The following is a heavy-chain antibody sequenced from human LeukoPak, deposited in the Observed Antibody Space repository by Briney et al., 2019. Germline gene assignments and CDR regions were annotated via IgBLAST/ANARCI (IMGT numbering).Heavy chain of an antibody. D-gene: IGHD3-10*01. CDR1: GYSISSGYY. CDR2: IYHSGST. J-gene: IGHJ4*02. Sequence: SETLSLTCAVSGYSISSGYYWGWIRQPPGKGLEWIGSIYHSGSTYYNPSLKSRVTISVDTSKNQFSLKLSSVTAADTAVYYCARDRDYGSGSYYDHWGQGTLVTVSS. CDR3: ARDRDYGSGSYYDH. V-gene: IGHV4-38-2*02.